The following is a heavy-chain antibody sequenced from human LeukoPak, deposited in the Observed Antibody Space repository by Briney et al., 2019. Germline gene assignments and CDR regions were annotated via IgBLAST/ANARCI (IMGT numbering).Heavy chain of an antibody. Sequence: SETLSLTCTVSGGSISSYYWSWVRQPPGKGLEWIGFVYYTGSTNYSPSLKSRVTISVDTSKNQFSLKLRSVTAADTAVYYCARISSSNWYNERGAFDVWGQGTMVTVSS. D-gene: IGHD6-13*01. CDR3: ARISSSNWYNERGAFDV. CDR2: VYYTGST. CDR1: GGSISSYY. V-gene: IGHV4-59*01. J-gene: IGHJ3*01.